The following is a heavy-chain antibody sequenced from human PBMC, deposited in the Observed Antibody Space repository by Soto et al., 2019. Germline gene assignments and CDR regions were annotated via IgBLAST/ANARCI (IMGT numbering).Heavy chain of an antibody. D-gene: IGHD3-22*01. CDR1: GGTFSSYA. V-gene: IGHV1-69*01. J-gene: IGHJ4*02. CDR3: ATAAYDSSGYFYRNYFDY. Sequence: QVQLVQCGAEVKKPGSSVKVSCKASGGTFSSYAISWVRQAPGQGLAWMGGIIPIFGTANYAQKFQGRVTITADESTSTAYMELSSLRAEDTAVYYCATAAYDSSGYFYRNYFDYWGQGSVVTVSS. CDR2: IIPIFGTA.